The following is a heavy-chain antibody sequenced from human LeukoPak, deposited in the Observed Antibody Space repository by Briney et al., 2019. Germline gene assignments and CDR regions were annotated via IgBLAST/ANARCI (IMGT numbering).Heavy chain of an antibody. J-gene: IGHJ6*02. Sequence: GASVKVSCKASGYTFTSYDINWVRQATGQGLEWMGWMNPNSGNTGYAQKFQGRVTITADKSTSTAYMELSSLRSEDTAVYYCAREVVAAAGTRYYYYYGMDVWGQGTTVTVSS. CDR1: GYTFTSYD. CDR3: AREVVAAAGTRYYYYYGMDV. V-gene: IGHV1-8*01. CDR2: MNPNSGNT. D-gene: IGHD6-13*01.